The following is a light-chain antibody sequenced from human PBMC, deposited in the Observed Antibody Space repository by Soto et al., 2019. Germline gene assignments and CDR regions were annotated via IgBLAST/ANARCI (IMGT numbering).Light chain of an antibody. CDR3: QQYAESPLT. J-gene: IGKJ4*01. CDR2: GAS. CDR1: QSIGKSY. Sequence: ETVLTQSPGTVSLSPGESATLSCRASQSIGKSYLAWFQHKPGQAPRLLIYGASTRATGIPDRFRGCGSGTDFTLTVSRLESEDFAVYYCQQYAESPLTFGGGTKVEIK. V-gene: IGKV3-20*01.